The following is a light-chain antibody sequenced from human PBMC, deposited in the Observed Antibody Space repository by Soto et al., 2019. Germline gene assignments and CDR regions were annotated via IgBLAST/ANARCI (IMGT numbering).Light chain of an antibody. CDR3: QQSYSTPYT. CDR1: QSISSY. Sequence: DLQMTQSPSSLSASVGDRVTITCRASQSISSYLNWYQQKPGKAPKLLIYAASSLQSGVPSRFSGSGCVTDFTLTISTLQPEDFATYYCQQSYSTPYTFGQGTKLEIK. V-gene: IGKV1-39*01. CDR2: AAS. J-gene: IGKJ2*01.